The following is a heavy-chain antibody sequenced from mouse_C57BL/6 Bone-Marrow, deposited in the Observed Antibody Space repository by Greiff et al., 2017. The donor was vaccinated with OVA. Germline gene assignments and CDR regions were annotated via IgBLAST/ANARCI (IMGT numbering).Heavy chain of an antibody. V-gene: IGHV14-3*01. Sequence: VQLKESVAELVRPGASVKLSCTASGFNIKNTYMHWVQQRPEQGLEWIGRIDPANGNTKYAPKFQGKATITADTSSNTAYLQLSSLTSEDTAIYYCATYYYGSSYWFAYWGQGTLVTVSA. D-gene: IGHD1-1*01. CDR1: GFNIKNTY. CDR3: ATYYYGSSYWFAY. CDR2: IDPANGNT. J-gene: IGHJ3*01.